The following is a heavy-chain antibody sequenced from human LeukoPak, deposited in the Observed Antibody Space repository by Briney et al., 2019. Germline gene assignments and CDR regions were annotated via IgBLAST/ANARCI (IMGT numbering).Heavy chain of an antibody. Sequence: EASVKASCKVSGYTLTELSMHWVRQAPGKGLEWMGGFDPEDGETIYAQKFQGRVTMTEDTSTDTAYMELSSLRSEDTAVYYCATDPYCGGDCFYYWGQGTLVTVSS. CDR3: ATDPYCGGDCFYY. D-gene: IGHD2-21*02. J-gene: IGHJ4*02. CDR1: GYTLTELS. CDR2: FDPEDGET. V-gene: IGHV1-24*01.